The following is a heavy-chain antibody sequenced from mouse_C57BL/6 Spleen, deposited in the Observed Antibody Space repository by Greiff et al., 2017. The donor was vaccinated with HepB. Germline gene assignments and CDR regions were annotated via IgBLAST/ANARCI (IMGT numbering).Heavy chain of an antibody. Sequence: EVHLVESGEGLVKPGGSLKLSCAASGFTFSSYAMSWVRQTPEKRLEWVAYISSGGDYIYYADTVKGRFTISRDNARNTLYLQMSSLKSEDTAMYYCTRDRSPDWYFDVWGTGTTVTVSS. CDR1: GFTFSSYA. D-gene: IGHD2-14*01. V-gene: IGHV5-9-1*02. CDR2: ISSGGDYI. J-gene: IGHJ1*03. CDR3: TRDRSPDWYFDV.